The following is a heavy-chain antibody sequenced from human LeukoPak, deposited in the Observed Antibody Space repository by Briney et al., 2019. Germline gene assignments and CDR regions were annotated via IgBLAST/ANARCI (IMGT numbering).Heavy chain of an antibody. D-gene: IGHD3-3*01. CDR1: GYTFTGYY. V-gene: IGHV1-46*03. J-gene: IGHJ4*02. CDR2: INPSGGST. Sequence: GASVKVSCKASGYTFTGYYMHWVRQAPGQGLEWMGIINPSGGSTSYAQKFQGRVTMTRDTSTSTVYMELSSLRSEDTAVYYCARDRPRYYYDFWSGYYTWGDFDYWGQGTLVTVSS. CDR3: ARDRPRYYYDFWSGYYTWGDFDY.